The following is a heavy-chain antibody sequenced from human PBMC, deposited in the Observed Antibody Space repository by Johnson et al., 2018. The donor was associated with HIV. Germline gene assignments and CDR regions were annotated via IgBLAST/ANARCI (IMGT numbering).Heavy chain of an antibody. CDR1: GFTFSSYG. V-gene: IGHV3-30*18. CDR2: ISYDGSNN. Sequence: QVQLVESGGGVVQPGRSLRLSCAASGFTFSSYGMHWVRQAPGKGLEWVAVISYDGSNNYYADSVKGRFTISRDNSKNTLLLQMNSLRAEDTAVYYCAKDLPLVQGIIMGDDAFDIWGQGTMVTVSS. J-gene: IGHJ3*02. D-gene: IGHD3-10*01. CDR3: AKDLPLVQGIIMGDDAFDI.